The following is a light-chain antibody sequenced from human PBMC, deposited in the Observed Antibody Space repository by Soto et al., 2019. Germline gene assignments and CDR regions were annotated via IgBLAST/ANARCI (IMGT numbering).Light chain of an antibody. CDR3: QQYKSDFRT. Sequence: DIQMTQSPSTLSASVGDRVTITCRASQSISSYLAWYQQKPGKAPKLLMYDASSVERGVPSRFSGSGSGTEFTLSISSLKPDDFATYYCQQYKSDFRTFGQGTKVDI. CDR1: QSISSY. CDR2: DAS. J-gene: IGKJ1*01. V-gene: IGKV1-5*01.